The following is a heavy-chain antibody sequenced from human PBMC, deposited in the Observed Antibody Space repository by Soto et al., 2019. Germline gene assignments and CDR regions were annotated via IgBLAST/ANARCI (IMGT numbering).Heavy chain of an antibody. J-gene: IGHJ4*02. CDR3: ARKTARGYGDYFVY. CDR1: GFTFSTYA. Sequence: AGGSLRLSCTASGFTFSTYAMHWVRQAPGKGLEWVALISYDGGNKYYADSVKGRFTISRDDSKNALYLQMNSLRAEDTAVYYCARKTARGYGDYFVYWGQGTLVTVSS. CDR2: ISYDGGNK. D-gene: IGHD4-17*01. V-gene: IGHV3-30-3*01.